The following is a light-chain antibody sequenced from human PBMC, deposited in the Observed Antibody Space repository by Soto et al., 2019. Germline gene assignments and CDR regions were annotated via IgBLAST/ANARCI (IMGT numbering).Light chain of an antibody. CDR2: DVT. Sequence: QSVLTQPASVSGSPGQSITISCTGTSSDVGGCNYVSWYQHHPGKAHKLIIYDVTNRPSGVSNPFSGSKSGNTASLTISGLQPEDEADYYCSSYTTSNTRQIVFGAGTKVTVL. CDR1: SSDVGGCNY. CDR3: SSYTTSNTRQIV. V-gene: IGLV2-14*03. J-gene: IGLJ1*01.